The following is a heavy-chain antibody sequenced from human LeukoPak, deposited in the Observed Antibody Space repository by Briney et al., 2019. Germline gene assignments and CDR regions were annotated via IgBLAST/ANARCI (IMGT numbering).Heavy chain of an antibody. CDR2: ISSSSSTI. V-gene: IGHV3-48*01. CDR3: AREGGSHFFDY. D-gene: IGHD3-16*01. J-gene: IGHJ4*02. CDR1: GFTFSSYS. Sequence: SGGSLRLSCAASGFTFSSYSMNWVRQAPGKVLEWVSYISSSSSTIYYADSVKGRFTISRDNAKNSLYLQMNSLRAEDTAVYYCAREGGSHFFDYWGQGTLVTVSS.